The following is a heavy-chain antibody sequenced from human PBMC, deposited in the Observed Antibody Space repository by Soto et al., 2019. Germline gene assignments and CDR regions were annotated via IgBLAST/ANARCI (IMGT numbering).Heavy chain of an antibody. V-gene: IGHV4-34*01. CDR1: GGSFSGYY. CDR3: ARGGWFGELFVFDP. J-gene: IGHJ5*02. CDR2: INHSGST. Sequence: QVQLQQWGAGLLKPSETLSLTCAVYGGSFSGYYWSWIRQPPGKGLEWIGEINHSGSTNYNPSLKSRVTISVDTSKNQFSLKLSSVTAADTAVYYCARGGWFGELFVFDPWGQGTLATVSS. D-gene: IGHD3-10*01.